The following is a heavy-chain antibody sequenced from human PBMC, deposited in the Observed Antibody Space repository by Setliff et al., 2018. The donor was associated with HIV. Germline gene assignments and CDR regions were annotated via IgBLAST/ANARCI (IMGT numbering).Heavy chain of an antibody. D-gene: IGHD2-8*01. J-gene: IGHJ6*03. Sequence: PSETLSLTCEVDGGSFTDYFWTWIRQPPGKGLEWVGEINSGGNVNYNPSLKSRVSMSVDTSKRQFSLKVNSVTAADTAVYYCAREYPHGAEYTLTNYYMDVWCKGTTVTVSS. V-gene: IGHV4-34*01. CDR1: GGSFTDYF. CDR3: AREYPHGAEYTLTNYYMDV. CDR2: INSGGNV.